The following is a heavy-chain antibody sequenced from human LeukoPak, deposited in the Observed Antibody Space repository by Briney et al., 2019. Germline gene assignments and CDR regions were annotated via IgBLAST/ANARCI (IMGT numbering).Heavy chain of an antibody. CDR3: ARDNNGWAWDY. D-gene: IGHD6-19*01. Sequence: ASVNVSCKTSGYTFTRHSMHWVRQAPGQGREWMGIINPNGGRTTYAQKIQGRVTMTRDMSTGTMYMEMSSLRSEDTAVYYCARDNNGWAWDYWGQGTLVTVPS. CDR2: INPNGGRT. CDR1: GYTFTRHS. V-gene: IGHV1-46*01. J-gene: IGHJ4*02.